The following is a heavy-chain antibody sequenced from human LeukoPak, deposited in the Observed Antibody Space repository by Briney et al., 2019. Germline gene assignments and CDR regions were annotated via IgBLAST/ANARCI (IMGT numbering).Heavy chain of an antibody. CDR2: INHSGST. D-gene: IGHD3-10*01. CDR3: ARLLVGGFDY. J-gene: IGHJ4*02. V-gene: IGHV4-34*01. CDR1: GGSFSGYY. Sequence: KSSETLSLTCAVYGGSFSGYYWSWIRQPPGKGLEWIGEINHSGSTNYNPSLKSRVTISVDTSKNQFSLKLSSVTAADTAVYYCARLLVGGFDYWGQGTLVTVSS.